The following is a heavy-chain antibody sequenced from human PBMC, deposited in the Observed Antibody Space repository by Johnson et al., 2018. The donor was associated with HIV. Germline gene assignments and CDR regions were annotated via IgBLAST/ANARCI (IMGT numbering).Heavy chain of an antibody. CDR3: AKTRLRFLEWYDAFDI. V-gene: IGHV3-33*06. Sequence: QVQLVESGGGVVQPGRSLRLSCAASGFTFSSYGMHWVRQAPGKGLEWVAVIWYDGSNKYYADSVKGRFTISRDNSKNTLYLQINSLRAEDTAVYYCAKTRLRFLEWYDAFDIWGQGTMVTVSS. CDR1: GFTFSSYG. CDR2: IWYDGSNK. D-gene: IGHD3-3*01. J-gene: IGHJ3*02.